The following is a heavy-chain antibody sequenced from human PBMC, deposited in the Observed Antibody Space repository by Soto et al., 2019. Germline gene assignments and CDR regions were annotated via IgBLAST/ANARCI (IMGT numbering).Heavy chain of an antibody. V-gene: IGHV1-69*18. J-gene: IGHJ4*02. Sequence: QVQLVQSGAEVKKPGSSVKVSCEASGGTFNRYAFSWVRQAPGQGPEWMGMIIPIFGTAIYAQKFQGRVTIPADEGTSTVYMELTILRSEDTAIFYCARWGCIVRDTIFSVPFDYWGQGTLVTVSP. D-gene: IGHD1-26*01. CDR3: ARWGCIVRDTIFSVPFDY. CDR1: GGTFNRYA. CDR2: IIPIFGTA.